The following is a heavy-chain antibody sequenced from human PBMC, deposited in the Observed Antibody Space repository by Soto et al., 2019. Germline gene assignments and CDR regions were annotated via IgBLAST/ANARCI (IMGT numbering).Heavy chain of an antibody. D-gene: IGHD6-19*01. CDR2: ISGSGGTT. CDR3: AEGARRSGWY. Sequence: QPGGSLTLSCAASGFTFSSYAMSWVRQAPGKGREWVSAISGSGGTTYYADSVKGRFTISRDNSKNTLYLQMNSLRAEATAVYYCAEGARRSGWYWGQGTLVTVSS. V-gene: IGHV3-23*01. CDR1: GFTFSSYA. J-gene: IGHJ4*02.